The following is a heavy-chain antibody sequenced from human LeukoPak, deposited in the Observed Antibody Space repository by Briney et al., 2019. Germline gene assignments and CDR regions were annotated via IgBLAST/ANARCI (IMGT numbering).Heavy chain of an antibody. D-gene: IGHD1-26*01. CDR3: AKENHGIVGATTLIDY. CDR1: GFTFSSYA. V-gene: IGHV3-23*01. J-gene: IGHJ4*02. CDR2: ISASGGNT. Sequence: GGSLSLSCAASGFTFSSYAMSWVRQAPGKGLEWVSVISASGGNTYYADSVKGRFTISRDNSKNTLYLQMNSLRAEDTAVYYCAKENHGIVGATTLIDYWGQGTLVTVSS.